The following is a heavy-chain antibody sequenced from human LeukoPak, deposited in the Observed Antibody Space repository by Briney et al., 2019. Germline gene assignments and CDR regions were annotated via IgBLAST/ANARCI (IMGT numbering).Heavy chain of an antibody. J-gene: IGHJ4*02. Sequence: GSLRLSCAASGFTFSSYGMHWVRQAPGKGLEWVAVIWYDGSNKYYADSVKGRFTISRDNSKNTLYLQMNSLRAEDTAVYYCARGFGSSSWFSTGEMGFDYWGQGTLVTVSS. CDR1: GFTFSSYG. CDR2: IWYDGSNK. D-gene: IGHD6-13*01. CDR3: ARGFGSSSWFSTGEMGFDY. V-gene: IGHV3-33*01.